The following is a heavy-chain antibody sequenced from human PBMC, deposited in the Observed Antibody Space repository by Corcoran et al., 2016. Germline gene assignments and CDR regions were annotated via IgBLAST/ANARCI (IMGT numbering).Heavy chain of an antibody. J-gene: IGHJ3*01. CDR1: GFTFNRHG. CDR2: IWYDGSNR. V-gene: IGHV3-33*01. D-gene: IGHD2-8*01. Sequence: QVQLVDSGGGMVQPGRSLRLSCAASGFTFNRHGIHWVRQAPGKGLEWVAIIWYDGSNRYYADSVKGRFTISRDDSQNTVYLQRNSLREEQTAVYNCARDSALAVYRCHYYDVLDVWGQGTKVTVSS. CDR3: ARDSALAVYRCHYYDVLDV.